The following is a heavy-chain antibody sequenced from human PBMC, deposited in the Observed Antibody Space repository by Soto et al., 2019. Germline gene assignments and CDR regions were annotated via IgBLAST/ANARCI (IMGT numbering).Heavy chain of an antibody. D-gene: IGHD2-2*01. V-gene: IGHV3-23*01. CDR2: ISGAGGTT. CDR1: GFTFSTYS. CDR3: AKGVLPAPTLDP. Sequence: HPGGSLRLSCKASGFTFSTYSMNWVRQAPGKGLDWVASISGAGGTTYYADSVRGRFTVSRDNSKNTLYLDMHNLSAGDTAVYYCAKGVLPAPTLDPWGQGTLVTVSS. J-gene: IGHJ5*02.